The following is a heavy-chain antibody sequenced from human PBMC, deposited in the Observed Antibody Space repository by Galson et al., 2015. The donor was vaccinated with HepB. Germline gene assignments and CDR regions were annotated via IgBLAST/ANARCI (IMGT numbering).Heavy chain of an antibody. CDR1: GYTFTAYA. J-gene: IGHJ4*02. Sequence: SVKVSCKASGYTFTAYAMHWVRQAPGQSLEWMGWINAGNGNTKYSQNFQGRVTFTRDTSASTAYVELSSLRSEDTAVYYCARDRCGVNCQDDYFDYWGQGTLVTVSS. CDR2: INAGNGNT. CDR3: ARDRCGVNCQDDYFDY. D-gene: IGHD2-21*01. V-gene: IGHV1-3*01.